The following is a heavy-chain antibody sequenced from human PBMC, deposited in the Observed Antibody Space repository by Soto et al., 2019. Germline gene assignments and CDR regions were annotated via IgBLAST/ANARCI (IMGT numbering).Heavy chain of an antibody. J-gene: IGHJ4*02. CDR1: GFSLSTRGVG. V-gene: IGHV2-5*02. CDR3: AHRRSFHGDYGY. D-gene: IGHD4-17*01. Sequence: QITLKESGPTLVKPPQTLTLTCTFSGFSLSTRGVGVGWIRQPPGKALEWLALIYWDDDKRYSPALKSRLTITKDSSKNQVVLTMTNMDPVDTATYYCAHRRSFHGDYGYWGLGTLVTVSS. CDR2: IYWDDDK.